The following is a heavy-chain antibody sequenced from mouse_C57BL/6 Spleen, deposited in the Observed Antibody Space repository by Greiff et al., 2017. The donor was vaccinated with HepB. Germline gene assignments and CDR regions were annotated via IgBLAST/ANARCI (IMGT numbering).Heavy chain of an antibody. D-gene: IGHD1-1*01. CDR2: INPSNGCT. CDR1: GYTFTSYW. J-gene: IGHJ2*01. V-gene: IGHV1-53*01. Sequence: VQLQQPGTELVKPGASVKLSCKASGYTFTSYWMHWVKQRPGQGLEWIGNINPSNGCTNYNEKFKSKATLTVDKSSSTAYMQLSSLTSEDSAVYYCARSGKITSYYFDYWGQGTTLTVSS. CDR3: ARSGKITSYYFDY.